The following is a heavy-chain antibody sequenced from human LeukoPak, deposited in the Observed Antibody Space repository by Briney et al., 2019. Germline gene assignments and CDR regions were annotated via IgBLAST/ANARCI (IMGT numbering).Heavy chain of an antibody. J-gene: IGHJ5*02. CDR3: ARHPPGLRYFDP. Sequence: SDTLTLTCTVSGGSISGYYGSWIRQPPGKALEWIAYIVYRGDTISSPSLKSRVPLSVDTSKNQFSLRLNSVTAADTAFYYCARHPPGLRYFDPWGQGTLVTVSS. CDR1: GGSISGYY. CDR2: IVYRGDT. D-gene: IGHD3-9*01. V-gene: IGHV4-59*08.